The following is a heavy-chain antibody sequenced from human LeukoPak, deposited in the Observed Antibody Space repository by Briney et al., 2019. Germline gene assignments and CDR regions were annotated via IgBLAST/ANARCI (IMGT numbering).Heavy chain of an antibody. J-gene: IGHJ4*02. Sequence: GSLRLSCAASGFTFSSYAMSWVRQAPGKGLEWVSSISSSSSYIYYADSVKGRFTISRDNAKNSLYLQMNSLRAEDTAVYYCARDLRLGECTDYWGQGTLVTVSS. CDR2: ISSSSSYI. V-gene: IGHV3-21*01. CDR3: ARDLRLGECTDY. D-gene: IGHD3-16*01. CDR1: GFTFSSYA.